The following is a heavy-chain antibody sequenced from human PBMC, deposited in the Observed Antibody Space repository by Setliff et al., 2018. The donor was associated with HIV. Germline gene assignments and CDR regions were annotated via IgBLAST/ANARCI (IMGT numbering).Heavy chain of an antibody. CDR1: GFTFSDCS. D-gene: IGHD3-10*01. CDR3: TTDPMVRGVITPHWFDP. Sequence: PGGSLRLSCAASGFTFSDCSMNWVRQAPGKGREWVGRIKSKTDGGTTDYAAPVKGRSTISREDSKNTLYLQMNSLKTEDTAVYYCTTDPMVRGVITPHWFDPWGQGTLVTVSS. J-gene: IGHJ5*02. CDR2: IKSKTDGGTT. V-gene: IGHV3-15*01.